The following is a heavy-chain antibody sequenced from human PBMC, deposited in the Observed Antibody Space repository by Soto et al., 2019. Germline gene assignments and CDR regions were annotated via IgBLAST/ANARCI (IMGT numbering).Heavy chain of an antibody. CDR1: GGSISSYY. Sequence: PSETLSLTCTVSGGSISSYYWSWIRQPPGKGLEWIGYIYYSGSTNYNPSLKSRVTISVDTSKNQFSLKLSSVTAADTAVYYCARANFYNWNYDWFDPWGQGTLVTVSS. CDR3: ARANFYNWNYDWFDP. D-gene: IGHD1-7*01. J-gene: IGHJ5*02. V-gene: IGHV4-59*01. CDR2: IYYSGST.